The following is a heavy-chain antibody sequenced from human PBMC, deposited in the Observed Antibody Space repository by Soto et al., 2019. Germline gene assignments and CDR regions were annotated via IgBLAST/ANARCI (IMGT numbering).Heavy chain of an antibody. CDR3: ARDQYDILTGYRNYYYGMDV. CDR2: INPNSGGT. Sequence: ASVKVSCKASGYTFTGYYMHWVRQAPGQGLEWMGWINPNSGGTNYAQKFQGWVTMIRDTSISTAYMELSRLRSDDTAVYYCARDQYDILTGYRNYYYGMDVWGQGTTVTVSS. V-gene: IGHV1-2*04. J-gene: IGHJ6*02. D-gene: IGHD3-9*01. CDR1: GYTFTGYY.